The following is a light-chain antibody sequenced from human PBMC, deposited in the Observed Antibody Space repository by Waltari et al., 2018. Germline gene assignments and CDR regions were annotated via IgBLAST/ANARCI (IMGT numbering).Light chain of an antibody. J-gene: IGKJ5*01. CDR3: QQLNTYGIT. CDR1: HGINNY. CDR2: AAS. V-gene: IGKV1-9*01. Sequence: DIQLTQSPSFLSTSVGARVNITCRASHGINNYLAWSQQKPGKAPKLLNYAASTLQSGVPSRFSGSVSGTEFTLTISSLQLEDFATYYCQQLNTYGITFGPGTRLDIK.